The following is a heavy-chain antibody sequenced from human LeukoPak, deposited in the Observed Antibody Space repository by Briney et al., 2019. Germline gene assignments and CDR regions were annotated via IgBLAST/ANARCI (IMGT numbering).Heavy chain of an antibody. J-gene: IGHJ4*02. CDR2: IYYSGST. D-gene: IGHD6-19*01. V-gene: IGHV4-59*01. CDR1: GDCISTFY. Sequence: SETLSLTCTVSGDCISTFYWSWIRRPPGKALEWIGYIYYSGSTNYNPSLKSRVTISIDTSKNQFSLRLTSVTAADTAVYYCARGGWYSINWGQGTLVTVSS. CDR3: ARGGWYSIN.